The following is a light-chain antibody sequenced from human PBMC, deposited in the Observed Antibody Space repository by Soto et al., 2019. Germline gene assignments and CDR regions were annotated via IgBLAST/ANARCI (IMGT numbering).Light chain of an antibody. J-gene: IGLJ3*02. Sequence: QSALTQPASVSGSPGQSITISCTGSSSDVGNYNYVSWYQQNPGKAPTLMIYGVSNRPSEVSNRFSGSKSGNSASLTISGLQAEDEADYYCSSYTSSSTWLFGGGTKLTVL. CDR2: GVS. CDR1: SSDVGNYNY. V-gene: IGLV2-14*01. CDR3: SSYTSSSTWL.